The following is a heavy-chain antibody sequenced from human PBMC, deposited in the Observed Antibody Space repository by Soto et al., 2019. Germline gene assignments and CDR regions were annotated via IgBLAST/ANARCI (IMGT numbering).Heavy chain of an antibody. V-gene: IGHV1-69*01. CDR3: ARCLPKVAAAGINWFDP. Sequence: QVQLVQSGAEVKKPGSSVKVSCKASGGTFSSYAISWVRQAPGQGLEWMGGIIPIFGTANYAQKFQGIVTITADDATSTAYMELSSVRSEDTAVYYCARCLPKVAAAGINWFDPWGQGTLVTVSS. CDR1: GGTFSSYA. CDR2: IIPIFGTA. J-gene: IGHJ5*02. D-gene: IGHD6-13*01.